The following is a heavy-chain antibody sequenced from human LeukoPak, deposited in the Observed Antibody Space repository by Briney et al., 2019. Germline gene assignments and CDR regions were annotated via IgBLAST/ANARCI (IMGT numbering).Heavy chain of an antibody. CDR3: ARAHSSGWYPGY. CDR2: INPSGGST. Sequence: ASVKVSCKASGYTFTSYYMHWVRQSPGQGLEWMGIINPSGGSTSYAQKFQGRVTMTRDTSTSTVYMELSSLRSEDTAVYYCARAHSSGWYPGYWGQGTLVTVSS. J-gene: IGHJ4*02. V-gene: IGHV1-46*01. D-gene: IGHD6-19*01. CDR1: GYTFTSYY.